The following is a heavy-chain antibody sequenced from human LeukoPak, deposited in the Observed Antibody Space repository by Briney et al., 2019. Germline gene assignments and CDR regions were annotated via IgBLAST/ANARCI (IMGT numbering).Heavy chain of an antibody. CDR2: INPNSGGT. D-gene: IGHD6-19*01. V-gene: IGHV1-2*02. Sequence: ASVKVSCKASGYTFTGYYMHWVRQAPGQGLEWMGWINPNSGGTNYAQKFQGRVTMTTDTSTSTAYMELRSLRSDDTAVYYCARVPRSSGWYHREYYFDYWGQGTLVTVSS. CDR1: GYTFTGYY. J-gene: IGHJ4*02. CDR3: ARVPRSSGWYHREYYFDY.